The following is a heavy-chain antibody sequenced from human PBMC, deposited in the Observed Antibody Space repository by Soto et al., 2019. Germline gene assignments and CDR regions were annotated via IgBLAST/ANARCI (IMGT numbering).Heavy chain of an antibody. CDR2: INHSGST. CDR1: GGSFSGYY. Sequence: PSETLSLTCAVYGGSFSGYYLTWIRQPPGKGLEWIGEINHSGSTNYNPSLKSRVTISVDTSKNQFSLKLSSVTAADTAVYYCARSAHRGIDWGQGTLVTVSS. D-gene: IGHD3-16*01. V-gene: IGHV4-34*01. J-gene: IGHJ4*02. CDR3: ARSAHRGID.